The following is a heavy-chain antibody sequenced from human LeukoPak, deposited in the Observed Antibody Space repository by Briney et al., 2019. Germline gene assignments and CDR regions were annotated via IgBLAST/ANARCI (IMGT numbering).Heavy chain of an antibody. J-gene: IGHJ4*02. CDR3: ARVRGIAAAGMGY. CDR1: GYTFTGYY. Sequence: ASVKVSCKASGYTFTGYYMHWVRQAPGQGLEWMGWINPNSGDTNYAQKFQGRVTMTGDTSISTAYMELSSLRSDDTAVYYCARVRGIAAAGMGYWGQGTLVTVSS. V-gene: IGHV1-2*02. D-gene: IGHD6-13*01. CDR2: INPNSGDT.